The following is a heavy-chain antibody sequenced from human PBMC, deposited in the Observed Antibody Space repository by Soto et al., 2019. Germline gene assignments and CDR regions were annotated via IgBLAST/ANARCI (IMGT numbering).Heavy chain of an antibody. Sequence: PSETLSLTCTVSGGSISSGGYYWSWIRQHPGKGLEWIGYIYYSGSTYYNPSLKSRVTISVDTSKNQFSLKLSSVTAADTAVYYCARTPWFGELLLDLYHDYWGQGTLVTVSS. V-gene: IGHV4-31*03. D-gene: IGHD3-10*01. CDR1: GGSISSGGYY. CDR3: ARTPWFGELLLDLYHDY. CDR2: IYYSGST. J-gene: IGHJ4*02.